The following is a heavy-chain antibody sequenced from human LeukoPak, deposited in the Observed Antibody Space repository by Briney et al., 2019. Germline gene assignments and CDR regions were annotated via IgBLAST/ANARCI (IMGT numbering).Heavy chain of an antibody. CDR3: ATTYYDFWSGYRLNWYFDL. CDR1: GYTFTGYY. Sequence: ALVKVSCKASGYTFTGYYMHWVRQAPGQGLEWMGWINPNSGGTNYAQKFQGRVTMTRDTSVSTAYMELSRLRSDDTAVYYCATTYYDFWSGYRLNWYFDLWGRGTLVTVSS. J-gene: IGHJ2*01. V-gene: IGHV1-2*02. D-gene: IGHD3-3*01. CDR2: INPNSGGT.